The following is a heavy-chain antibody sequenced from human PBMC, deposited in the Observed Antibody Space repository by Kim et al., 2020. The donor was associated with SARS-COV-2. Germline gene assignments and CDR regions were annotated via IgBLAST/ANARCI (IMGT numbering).Heavy chain of an antibody. J-gene: IGHJ4*02. CDR2: IWYDGSNK. Sequence: GGSLRLSCTASGFTFSSYGMHWVRQAPGKGLEWVAVIWYDGSNKYYADSVKGRFTISRDNSKNTLYLQMNSLRAEDTAVYYCARDCSGGSCYSADYWGQGTLVTVSS. V-gene: IGHV3-33*01. CDR1: GFTFSSYG. D-gene: IGHD2-15*01. CDR3: ARDCSGGSCYSADY.